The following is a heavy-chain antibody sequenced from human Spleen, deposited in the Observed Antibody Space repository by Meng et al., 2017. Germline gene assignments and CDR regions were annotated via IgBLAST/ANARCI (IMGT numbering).Heavy chain of an antibody. CDR3: AKGEREWLLYSPYYYYYGMDV. D-gene: IGHD3-3*01. J-gene: IGHJ6*02. CDR2: ISSSGRTR. CDR1: GFTFNSYE. Sequence: GESLKISCAASGFTFNSYEMNWVRQAPGKGLEWVSYISSSGRTRYYADSVKGRFTISRDNAKNTLYLQMNSLRAEDTAVYYCAKGEREWLLYSPYYYYYGMDVWGQGTTVTVSS. V-gene: IGHV3-48*03.